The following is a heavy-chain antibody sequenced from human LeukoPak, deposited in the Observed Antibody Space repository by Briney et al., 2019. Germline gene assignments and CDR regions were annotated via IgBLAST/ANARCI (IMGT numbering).Heavy chain of an antibody. CDR1: GFTFSSYA. D-gene: IGHD2-2*03. CDR3: AKDSHWILFDD. CDR2: IGGGGTRT. J-gene: IGHJ4*02. V-gene: IGHV3-23*01. Sequence: GGSLRLSCAASGFTFSSYAMSWVRQAPGKGLEWVSGIGGGGTRTYYADSVKGRFTISRDNSKNTLYLQMNSLRDEDTAVYYCAKDSHWILFDDWGQGTLVTVSS.